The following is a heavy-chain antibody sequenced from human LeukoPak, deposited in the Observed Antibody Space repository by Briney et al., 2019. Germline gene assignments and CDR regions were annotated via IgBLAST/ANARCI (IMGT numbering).Heavy chain of an antibody. J-gene: IGHJ3*02. Sequence: IPSETLSLTCTVSGGSISSYYWSWIRQPPGKGLEWIGYIYYSGSTNYNPSLKSRVTISVDTSKNQFSLKLSSVTAADTAVYYCARAFRGSYGHDAFDIWGQGTMVTVSS. CDR2: IYYSGST. V-gene: IGHV4-59*01. CDR1: GGSISSYY. CDR3: ARAFRGSYGHDAFDI. D-gene: IGHD5-18*01.